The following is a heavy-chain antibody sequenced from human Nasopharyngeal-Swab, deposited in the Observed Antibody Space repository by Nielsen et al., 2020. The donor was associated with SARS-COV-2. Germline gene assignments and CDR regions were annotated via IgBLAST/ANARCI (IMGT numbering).Heavy chain of an antibody. CDR2: VYPGNSEV. CDR1: GYSFVNHW. J-gene: IGHJ5*02. V-gene: IGHV5-51*01. D-gene: IGHD5-24*01. CDR3: ARRAARDGYNYEVDP. Sequence: GGSLRLSCMASGYSFVNHWIGWVRQKPGKGLEWMGMVYPGNSEVAYSPSFHGQVTIPADKSINTAYLQWTSLRASDTAMYFCARRAARDGYNYEVDPWGQGTLVTVSS.